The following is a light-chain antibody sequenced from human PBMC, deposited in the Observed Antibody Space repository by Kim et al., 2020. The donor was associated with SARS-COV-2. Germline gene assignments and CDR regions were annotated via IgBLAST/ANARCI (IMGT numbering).Light chain of an antibody. V-gene: IGLV1-44*01. Sequence: QLVLTQPPSASGTPGQRVTISCSGSRSDIGSNAVSWYQQFPGTAPKLLIYRNSQRPSGVPDRFSASKSGTSASLAISGLQSEDEADYYCAAWDDSLNGDVIFGGGTQLTVL. CDR3: AAWDDSLNGDVI. CDR2: RNS. J-gene: IGLJ2*01. CDR1: RSDIGSNA.